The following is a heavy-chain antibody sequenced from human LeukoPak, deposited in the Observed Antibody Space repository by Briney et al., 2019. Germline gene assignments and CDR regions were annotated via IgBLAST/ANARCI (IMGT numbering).Heavy chain of an antibody. CDR3: ARHFQDDYLDY. D-gene: IGHD4/OR15-4a*01. CDR2: MNPNSGNT. Sequence: ASVKVSCKASGYTFTSYDINWVRQATGQGLEWMGWMNPNSGNTGYAQRFQGRVTKTRNTSISTAYMELSSLRSEDTAVYYCARHFQDDYLDYWGQGTLVTVSS. V-gene: IGHV1-8*01. CDR1: GYTFTSYD. J-gene: IGHJ4*02.